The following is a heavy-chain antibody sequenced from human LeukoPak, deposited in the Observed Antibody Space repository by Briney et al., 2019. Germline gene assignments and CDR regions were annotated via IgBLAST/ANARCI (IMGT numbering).Heavy chain of an antibody. CDR1: GGTFSSYA. J-gene: IGHJ4*02. CDR3: ARASSATVTGVYFDY. CDR2: IIPILGIA. V-gene: IGHV1-69*04. Sequence: SVKVSCKAPGGTFSSYAISWVRQAPGQGLEWMGRIIPILGIANYAQKFQGRVTITADKSTSTAYMELSGLRSEDTAVYYCARASSATVTGVYFDYWGQGTLVTVSS. D-gene: IGHD4-17*01.